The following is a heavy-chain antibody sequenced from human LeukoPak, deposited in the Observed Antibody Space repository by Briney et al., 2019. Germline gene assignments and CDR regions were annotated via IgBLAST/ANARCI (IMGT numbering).Heavy chain of an antibody. CDR3: ARELLGISAARTFCY. CDR1: GFTFSSYA. D-gene: IGHD6-13*01. J-gene: IGHJ4*02. V-gene: IGHV3-30*04. CDR2: ISYDGSNK. Sequence: GGSLRLSCAASGFTFSSYAMHWVRQAPGKGLEWVAVISYDGSNKYYADSVKGRFTISRDNSKNTLYLQMNSLRAEDTAVYYCARELLGISAARTFCYWGQGTLVTVSS.